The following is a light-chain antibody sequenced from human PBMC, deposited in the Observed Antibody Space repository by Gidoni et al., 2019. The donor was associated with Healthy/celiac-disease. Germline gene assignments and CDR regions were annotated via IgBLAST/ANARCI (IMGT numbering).Light chain of an antibody. CDR1: QSVLYSSNNKNY. CDR2: WAS. Sequence: IMLTPSSDSLASSPGERATIICKSSQSVLYSSNNKNYLAWYQQKPGQPPKLLIYWASTRESGVPDRFSGSGSGTDFTLTISSLQAEDVAVYYCQQYYSTPRTFGQGTKVEIK. CDR3: QQYYSTPRT. J-gene: IGKJ1*01. V-gene: IGKV4-1*01.